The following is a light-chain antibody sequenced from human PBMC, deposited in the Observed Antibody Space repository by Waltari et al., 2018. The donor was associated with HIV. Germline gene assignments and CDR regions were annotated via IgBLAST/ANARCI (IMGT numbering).Light chain of an antibody. CDR2: YNN. V-gene: IGLV1-44*01. Sequence: QSVLTQPPSASGTPGQRVTISCSGSSSNIGSNPVNWYQQLPGTSPNLLIYYNNQRPSGVPDRFSGSKSGTSASLAISGLQSEDEADYYCAAWDDSLMGVFGGGTRLTVL. CDR3: AAWDDSLMGV. J-gene: IGLJ3*02. CDR1: SSNIGSNP.